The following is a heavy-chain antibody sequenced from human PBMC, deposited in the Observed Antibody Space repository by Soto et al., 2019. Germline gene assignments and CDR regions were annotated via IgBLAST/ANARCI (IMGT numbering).Heavy chain of an antibody. Sequence: QVQLQQWGAGLLKPSETLSLTCAIYGTSLSNNYWSWIRQAPGKGLEWIGEINHSGSTNYNPSLKSRVTISVDTSKNQFTLRLSSVTAADTAVFYCARDHYDGSPYSYLAHGRKNYFDFWGQGTLVTVSS. CDR2: INHSGST. V-gene: IGHV4-34*01. CDR3: ARDHYDGSPYSYLAHGRKNYFDF. D-gene: IGHD3-22*01. J-gene: IGHJ4*02. CDR1: GTSLSNNY.